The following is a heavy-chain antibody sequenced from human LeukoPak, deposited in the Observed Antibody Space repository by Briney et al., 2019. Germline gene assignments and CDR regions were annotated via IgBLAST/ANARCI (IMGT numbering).Heavy chain of an antibody. CDR3: ARAAGGTRNYYMDV. Sequence: ASVKVSCKASGYTFSSYDVNWVRQATGQGLEWMGWMNPSSGNTGYAQKFQGRVTIIRNASISTAYMELSSLRSEDTAVYYCARAAGGTRNYYMDVWAKGTTVTVSS. J-gene: IGHJ6*03. D-gene: IGHD3-16*01. V-gene: IGHV1-8*01. CDR2: MNPSSGNT. CDR1: GYTFSSYD.